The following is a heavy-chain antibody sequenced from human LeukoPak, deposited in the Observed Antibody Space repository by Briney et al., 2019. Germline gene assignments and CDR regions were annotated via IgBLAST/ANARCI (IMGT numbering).Heavy chain of an antibody. D-gene: IGHD3-22*01. CDR3: ARSRDYYDSSGYYFGFDN. CDR1: GGTFSSYA. CDR2: IIPIFGTA. Sequence: SSVKVSCKASGGTFSSYAISWVRQAPGQGLEWMGGIIPIFGTANYAQKFQGRVTITTDESTSTAYMELSSLRSEDTAVYYCARSRDYYDSSGYYFGFDNWGQGTLVTVSS. V-gene: IGHV1-69*05. J-gene: IGHJ4*02.